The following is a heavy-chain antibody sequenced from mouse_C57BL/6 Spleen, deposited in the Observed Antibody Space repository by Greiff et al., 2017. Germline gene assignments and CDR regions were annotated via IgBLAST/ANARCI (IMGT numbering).Heavy chain of an antibody. CDR2: IYPGDGDT. CDR3: ATLWGWLEGDFDY. Sequence: VQLQESGPELVKPGASVKISCKASGYAFSSSWMNWVKQRPGKGLEWIGRIYPGDGDTNYNGKFKGKATLTADKSSSKAYMQLSSLTSEDSAVYFGATLWGWLEGDFDYWGQGTTLTVSS. CDR1: GYAFSSSW. J-gene: IGHJ2*01. D-gene: IGHD2-3*01. V-gene: IGHV1-82*01.